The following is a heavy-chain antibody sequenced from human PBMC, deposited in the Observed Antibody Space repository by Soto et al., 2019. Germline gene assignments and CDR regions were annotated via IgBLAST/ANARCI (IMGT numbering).Heavy chain of an antibody. CDR1: GFTFSSYS. D-gene: IGHD3-10*01. V-gene: IGHV3-21*01. CDR3: ARDREGAFDI. J-gene: IGHJ3*02. Sequence: PGGSLRLSCAASGFTFSSYSMNWFRQAPGKGLEWVSSISSSSYIYYADSVKGRFTISRDNAKNSLYLQMNSLRAEDTAVYYCARDREGAFDIWGQGTMVTVSS. CDR2: ISSSSYI.